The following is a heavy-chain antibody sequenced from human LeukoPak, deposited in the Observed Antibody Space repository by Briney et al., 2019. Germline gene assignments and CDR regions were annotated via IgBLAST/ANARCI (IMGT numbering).Heavy chain of an antibody. V-gene: IGHV4-31*03. J-gene: IGHJ5*02. CDR1: GGSISSGGYY. D-gene: IGHD3-9*01. CDR3: AREQVMYYDVLTGYSRPYNWFDP. Sequence: SQTLSLTCTVSGGSISSGGYYWSWIREHPGKGLEWIGYIYYSGSTYYNPSLKSRVTISVDASKNQFSLKLSSVTAADTAVYYCAREQVMYYDVLTGYSRPYNWFDPWGQGTLVTVSS. CDR2: IYYSGST.